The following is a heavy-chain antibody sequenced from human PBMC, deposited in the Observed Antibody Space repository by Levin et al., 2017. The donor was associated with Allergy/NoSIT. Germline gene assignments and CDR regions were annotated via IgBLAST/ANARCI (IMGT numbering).Heavy chain of an antibody. J-gene: IGHJ4*02. CDR2: IRSKSFGGTT. V-gene: IGHV3-49*03. D-gene: IGHD5-18*01. CDR3: TRGGFSYGL. CDR1: GFRFGDYH. Sequence: QTLSLTCTASGFRFGDYHMSWFRQAPGKGLEWVGFIRSKSFGGTTEYAASVKGRFTISRDDSRSIAYLQMDSMKSEDTAVYYCTRGGFSYGLWGQGTLVTVSS.